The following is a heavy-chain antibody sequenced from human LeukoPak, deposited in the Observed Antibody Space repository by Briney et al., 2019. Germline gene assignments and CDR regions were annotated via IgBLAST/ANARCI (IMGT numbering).Heavy chain of an antibody. J-gene: IGHJ4*02. CDR1: GYTFTSYD. Sequence: ASVKVSCKASGYTFTSYDINWVRQATGQGLEWMGWMNPNSGNTGYAQKFQGRVTMTRNTSISTACMELSSLRSEDTAVYYCARVLPNYYDSSGYLSGTDYWGQGTLVTVSS. CDR2: MNPNSGNT. CDR3: ARVLPNYYDSSGYLSGTDY. D-gene: IGHD3-22*01. V-gene: IGHV1-8*01.